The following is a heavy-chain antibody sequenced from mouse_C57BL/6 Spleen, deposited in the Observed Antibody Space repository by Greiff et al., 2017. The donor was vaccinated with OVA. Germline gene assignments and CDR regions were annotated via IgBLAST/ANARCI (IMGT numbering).Heavy chain of an antibody. V-gene: IGHV1-82*01. Sequence: QVQLQQSGPELVKPGASVKISCKASGYAFSSSWMNWVKQRPGKGLEWIGRIYPGDGDTNYNGKFKGKATLTADKSSSTAYMQLSSLTAEDSAVYFGARDGLLGVWYFDVWGTGTTVTVSS. J-gene: IGHJ1*03. CDR1: GYAFSSSW. CDR2: IYPGDGDT. CDR3: ARDGLLGVWYFDV. D-gene: IGHD3-1*01.